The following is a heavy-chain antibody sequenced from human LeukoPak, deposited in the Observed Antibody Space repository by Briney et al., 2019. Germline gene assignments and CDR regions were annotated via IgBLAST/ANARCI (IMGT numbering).Heavy chain of an antibody. J-gene: IGHJ4*02. CDR3: AREDGMRAADY. CDR1: GGSISSHY. V-gene: IGHV4-59*11. D-gene: IGHD1-14*01. Sequence: PSETLSLTCTVSGGSISSHYWSWIRQSPGKRLEWIGYIYYSGTTTYNPSLERRVTISVDTTKNRFSLKLTSVTAADTAVYYCAREDGMRAADYWGQGTLVTVSS. CDR2: IYYSGTT.